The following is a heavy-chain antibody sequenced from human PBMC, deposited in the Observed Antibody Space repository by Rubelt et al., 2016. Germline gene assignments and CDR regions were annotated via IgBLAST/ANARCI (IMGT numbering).Heavy chain of an antibody. Sequence: QLQLQESGPGLVKPSETLSLTCTVSGGSISSSSYYWGWIRQPPGKGLEWIGYIYHRGSTYYNPSLKSRVTISVDRSKNQFSLKLSCVTAADTAVYYCARQGYSYGYVFDYWGQGTLVTVSS. J-gene: IGHJ4*02. CDR3: ARQGYSYGYVFDY. CDR1: GGSISSSSYY. D-gene: IGHD5-18*01. V-gene: IGHV4-39*07. CDR2: IYHRGST.